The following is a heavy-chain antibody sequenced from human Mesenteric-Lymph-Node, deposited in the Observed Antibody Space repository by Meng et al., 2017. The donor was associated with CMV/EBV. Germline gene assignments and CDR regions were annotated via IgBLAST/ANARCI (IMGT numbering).Heavy chain of an antibody. J-gene: IGHJ5*02. CDR1: YS. Sequence: YSMNWGRQAPGKGLEWVSSISSSSSYIYYADSVKGRFTISRDNAKNSLYLQMNSLRAEDTAVYYCAREGGPRYCSSTSCPWGGWFDPWGQGTLVTVSS. CDR3: AREGGPRYCSSTSCPWGGWFDP. D-gene: IGHD2-2*01. CDR2: ISSSSSYI. V-gene: IGHV3-21*01.